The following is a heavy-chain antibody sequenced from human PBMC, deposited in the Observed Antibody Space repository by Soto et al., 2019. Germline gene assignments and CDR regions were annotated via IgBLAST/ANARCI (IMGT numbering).Heavy chain of an antibody. Sequence: LRLSFAASVFTFRSYGMHWVRQAPGQGLQAVAFVSHDRSNENYADSVKGGLTVVRYNSKKTLYLQMESLKKDSAVVYYWVEDQGVGGCYYGSSEFFFWGQGTLVTVSS. CDR1: VFTFRSYG. J-gene: IGHJ4*02. CDR2: VSHDRSNE. D-gene: IGHD3-10*01. CDR3: VEDQGVGGCYYGSSEFFF. V-gene: IGHV3-30*18.